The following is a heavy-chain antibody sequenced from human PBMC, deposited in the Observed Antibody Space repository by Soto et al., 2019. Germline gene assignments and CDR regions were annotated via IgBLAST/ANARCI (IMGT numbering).Heavy chain of an antibody. J-gene: IGHJ4*02. V-gene: IGHV4-59*08. D-gene: IGHD3-16*01. CDR2: IYYSGST. CDR3: ARHWGPKRHLYYFDY. CDR1: GGSISSYY. Sequence: SETLSLTCTVSGGSISSYYWSWIRQPPGKGLEWIGYIYYSGSTNYNPSLKSRVTISVDTSKNQFSLKLSSVTAADTAVYYCARHWGPKRHLYYFDYWGQGTLVTVSS.